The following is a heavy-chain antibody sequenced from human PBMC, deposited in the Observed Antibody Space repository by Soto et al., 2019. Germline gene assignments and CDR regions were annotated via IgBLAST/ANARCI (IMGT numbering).Heavy chain of an antibody. CDR1: GGSITSSYYY. J-gene: IGHJ4*02. V-gene: IGHV4-39*01. CDR2: MYYSGSS. Sequence: PSETLSLTCTVSGGSITSSYYYWGWIRQPPGKGLEWIGSMYYSGSSYYSPSLKSRVTIFVDTSKNQFSLELSSVTAADTAVYYCATGLNSYDYWGQGTLVTVSS. CDR3: ATGLNSYDY. D-gene: IGHD2-21*02.